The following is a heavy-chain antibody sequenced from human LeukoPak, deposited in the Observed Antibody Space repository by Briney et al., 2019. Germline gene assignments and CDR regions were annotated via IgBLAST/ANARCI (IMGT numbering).Heavy chain of an antibody. CDR3: ANLYSNYDFYYYYGMDV. D-gene: IGHD4-11*01. CDR1: GFTFSSYS. Sequence: GGSLRLSCAASGFTFSSYSMNWVRQAPGKGLEWVSAISGSGGSTYYADSVKGRFTISRDNSKNTLYLQMNSLRAEDTAVYYCANLYSNYDFYYYYGMDVWGQGTTVTVSS. V-gene: IGHV3-23*01. CDR2: ISGSGGST. J-gene: IGHJ6*02.